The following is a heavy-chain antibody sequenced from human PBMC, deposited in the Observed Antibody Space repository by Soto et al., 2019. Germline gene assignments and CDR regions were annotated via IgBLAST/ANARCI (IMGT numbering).Heavy chain of an antibody. Sequence: QVQLVQSGAEVKKPGSSVKVSCKASGGTFSSYAISWVRQAPGQGLEWMGGIIPIFGTANYAQKFQGRVTITADEXTXXAYMELSSLRSEDTAVYYCARADKYCSGGSCYPYYWGQGTLVTVSS. D-gene: IGHD2-15*01. CDR3: ARADKYCSGGSCYPYY. V-gene: IGHV1-69*12. CDR1: GGTFSSYA. J-gene: IGHJ4*02. CDR2: IIPIFGTA.